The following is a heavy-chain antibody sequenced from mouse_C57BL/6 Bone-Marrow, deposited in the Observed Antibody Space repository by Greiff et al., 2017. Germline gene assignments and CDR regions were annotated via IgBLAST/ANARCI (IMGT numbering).Heavy chain of an antibody. V-gene: IGHV2-2*01. CDR1: GFSLTSYG. J-gene: IGHJ1*03. CDR2: IWSGGST. Sequence: QVQLQQSGPGLVQPSQSLSITCTVSGFSLTSYGVHWVRQSPGKGLEWLGVIWSGGSTDYNAAFISRLSISKDNSKSQVFFKMNSRQADDTAIYYCARNWPYYYGSSDWYFDVWGTGTTVTVSS. D-gene: IGHD1-1*01. CDR3: ARNWPYYYGSSDWYFDV.